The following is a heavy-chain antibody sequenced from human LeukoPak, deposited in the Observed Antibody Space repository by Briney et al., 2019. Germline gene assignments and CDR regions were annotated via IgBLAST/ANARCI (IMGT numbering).Heavy chain of an antibody. CDR2: INTDGSNT. CDR1: GFTFSSYW. J-gene: IGHJ4*02. D-gene: IGHD3-16*01. CDR3: ARSDYIK. V-gene: IGHV3-74*01. Sequence: PGGSLRLSCAASGFTFSSYWMHWARQAPGKGLVWVSRINTDGSNTNYADSVRGRFTISRDNAKNTLYLQLNSLRAEDTAVYYCARSDYIKWGQGTLVTVSS.